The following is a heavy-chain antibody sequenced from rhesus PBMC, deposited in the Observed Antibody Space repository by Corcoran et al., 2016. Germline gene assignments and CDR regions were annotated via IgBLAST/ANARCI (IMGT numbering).Heavy chain of an antibody. D-gene: IGHD2-21*01. CDR1: GFSISTSGTG. J-gene: IGHJ5-1*01. CDR2: IYWNDYK. CDR3: ARPLNTVTWRRFDV. V-gene: IGHV2-95*01. Sequence: QVTFKESGPALVKPTQTLTLTCTFSGFSISTSGTGVFWIRQPPGYALLWLASIYWNDYKYYSTSLKSSLPISKETSKKQVILTMTNMNPVDTATYYCARPLNTVTWRRFDVWGPGVLVTVSS.